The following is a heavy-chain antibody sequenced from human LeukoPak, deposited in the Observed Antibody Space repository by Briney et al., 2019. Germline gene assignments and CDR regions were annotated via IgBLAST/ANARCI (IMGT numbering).Heavy chain of an antibody. D-gene: IGHD5-18*01. Sequence: PSETLSLTCTVSGYSISSGYYWGWIRQPPGKGLEWIGSIYHSGSTYYNPSLKSRVTISVDTSKNQFSLKLSSVTAADTAVYYCARALRTAMAPFDYWGQGTLVTVSS. CDR1: GYSISSGYY. V-gene: IGHV4-38-2*02. CDR2: IYHSGST. CDR3: ARALRTAMAPFDY. J-gene: IGHJ4*02.